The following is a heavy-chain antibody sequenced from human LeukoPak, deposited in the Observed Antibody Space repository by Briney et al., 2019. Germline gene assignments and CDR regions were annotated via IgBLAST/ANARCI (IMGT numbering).Heavy chain of an antibody. V-gene: IGHV3-64*01. D-gene: IGHD3-10*01. Sequence: GGSLRLSCAASGFTLSSYSMHWVRQAPGKGLEYISAISSNGGSTYYANSVKGRFTISRDNSKNTLYLQMGSLRAEDMAVYYCAREGVYKYYFDYWGQGTLVTVSS. CDR1: GFTLSSYS. CDR2: ISSNGGST. J-gene: IGHJ4*02. CDR3: AREGVYKYYFDY.